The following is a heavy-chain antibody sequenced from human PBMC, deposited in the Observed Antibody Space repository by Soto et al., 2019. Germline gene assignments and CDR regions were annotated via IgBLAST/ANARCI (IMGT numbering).Heavy chain of an antibody. CDR2: FHSSGAT. CDR1: GGSISSADYY. J-gene: IGHJ4*01. D-gene: IGHD3-10*01. Sequence: QVQLQESGPGLVKPSQTLSLTCTVSGGSISSADYYWSWIRQPPGKGLEWIGYFHSSGATYKDPSLXGXVXLXXDTSKNQISLKLDSVTAADTAVYYCASIWFGDFDYWGHGTLVTVSS. CDR3: ASIWFGDFDY. V-gene: IGHV4-30-4*01.